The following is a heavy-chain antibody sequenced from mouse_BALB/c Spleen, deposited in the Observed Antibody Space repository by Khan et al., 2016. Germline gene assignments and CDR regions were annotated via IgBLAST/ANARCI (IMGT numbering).Heavy chain of an antibody. CDR2: INTYTGEP. CDR3: ATTVVAAAWFAY. Sequence: QIQLVQSGPELKKPGETVKISCKASGYTFTNYGMNWVKQAPGKGLKWMGWINTYTGEPTYADDFKGRFAFSLETSASTAYLQINNLKNEDTATYVGATTVVAAAWFAYLGQGTLVTVSA. J-gene: IGHJ3*01. D-gene: IGHD1-1*01. V-gene: IGHV9-3-1*01. CDR1: GYTFTNYG.